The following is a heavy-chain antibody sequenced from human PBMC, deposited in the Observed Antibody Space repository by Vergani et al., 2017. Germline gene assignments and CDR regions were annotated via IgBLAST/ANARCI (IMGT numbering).Heavy chain of an antibody. CDR1: GFTFSNYA. D-gene: IGHD6-19*01. Sequence: QVQLLESGGGVVQPGGSLRLSCAASGFTFSNYAMNWVRQAPGKGLEWGTFIGYDESSTYYADSVKGRFTISRDNSKNTLFLQMNSLRPEDTAVYYGTRDTVTGSRYFDYWGQGTLVTVSS. V-gene: IGHV3-30*02. J-gene: IGHJ4*02. CDR2: IGYDESST. CDR3: TRDTVTGSRYFDY.